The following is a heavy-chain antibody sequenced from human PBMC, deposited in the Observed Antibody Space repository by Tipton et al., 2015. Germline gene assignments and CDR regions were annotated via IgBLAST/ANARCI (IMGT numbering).Heavy chain of an antibody. J-gene: IGHJ4*02. CDR3: AREGWDSDSSGYDY. CDR2: AFHRGTT. CDR1: GVSITSSNW. D-gene: IGHD3-22*01. V-gene: IGHV4-4*02. Sequence: GLVKPSGTLSLTCVVSGVSITSSNWWSWVRQPPGKGLEWIGEAFHRGTTNYNPSLNSRVTMSVDRSKNQFSLQLSSVTAADTAVYYCAREGWDSDSSGYDYWGQGTLVTVSS.